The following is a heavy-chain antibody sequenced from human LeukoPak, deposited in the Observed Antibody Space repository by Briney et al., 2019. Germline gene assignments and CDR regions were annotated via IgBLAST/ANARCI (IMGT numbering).Heavy chain of an antibody. Sequence: GGSLRLSCAASGFTFSSYAMSWVRQAPGKGLEWVSAISGSGGSTYYADSVKGRFTISRDNSKNTLYLQMNSLRAEDTAVYYCAKDYYDSSGYSYYFDYWGQGTLVTVSS. D-gene: IGHD3-22*01. CDR3: AKDYYDSSGYSYYFDY. CDR2: ISGSGGST. V-gene: IGHV3-23*01. J-gene: IGHJ4*02. CDR1: GFTFSSYA.